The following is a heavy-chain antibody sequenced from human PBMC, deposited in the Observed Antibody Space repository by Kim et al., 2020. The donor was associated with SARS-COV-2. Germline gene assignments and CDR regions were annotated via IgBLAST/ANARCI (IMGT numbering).Heavy chain of an antibody. CDR3: ANVAAAGMGGAFDI. J-gene: IGHJ3*02. CDR1: GFTFSDYY. V-gene: IGHV3-11*01. CDR2: ISSSGSTI. D-gene: IGHD6-13*01. Sequence: GVSLRLSCAASGFTFSDYYMSWIRQAPGKGLEWVSYISSSGSTIYYADSVKGRFTISRDNAKNSLYLQMNSLRAEDTAVYYCANVAAAGMGGAFDIWGQGTMVTVSS.